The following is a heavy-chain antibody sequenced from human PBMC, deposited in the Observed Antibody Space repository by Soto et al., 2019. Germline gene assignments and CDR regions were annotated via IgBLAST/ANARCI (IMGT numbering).Heavy chain of an antibody. CDR1: GGSISSGGYY. Sequence: QVQLQESGPGLVKPSQTLSLTCTVSGGSISSGGYYWSWIRQHPGKGLEWIGYIYYSGSTYYNPSLKSRVTVSVDTSKNQFSLKLSSVTAADTAVYYCARDEAAAAWFDPWGQGTLVTVSS. CDR2: IYYSGST. CDR3: ARDEAAAAWFDP. J-gene: IGHJ5*02. D-gene: IGHD6-13*01. V-gene: IGHV4-31*03.